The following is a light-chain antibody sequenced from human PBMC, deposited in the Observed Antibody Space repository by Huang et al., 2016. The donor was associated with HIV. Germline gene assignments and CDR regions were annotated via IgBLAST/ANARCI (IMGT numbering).Light chain of an antibody. Sequence: DIQMTQSPSTLSASVGDRVTITCRANQNINTWLAWYQQKPGKAPNLLIYRASSLQIGVPSRFTGSGSGTEFTLTITSLRPDDLGTYYCQQYNTYLYTFGQGTKLEI. CDR1: QNINTW. CDR2: RAS. CDR3: QQYNTYLYT. J-gene: IGKJ2*01. V-gene: IGKV1-5*03.